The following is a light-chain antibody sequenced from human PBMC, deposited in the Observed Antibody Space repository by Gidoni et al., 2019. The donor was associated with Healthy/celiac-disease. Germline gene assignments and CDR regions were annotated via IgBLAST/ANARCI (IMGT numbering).Light chain of an antibody. Sequence: EIVLTQSPATLSLSPGERATLSCRASQSVSSYLAWYQQKPRQAPRLLIYDASNRATGIPARFSGSGSGTDFTLTISSLEPEDFAVDYCQQRSNWPRYTFGQGTKLEIK. J-gene: IGKJ2*01. CDR2: DAS. CDR1: QSVSSY. CDR3: QQRSNWPRYT. V-gene: IGKV3-11*01.